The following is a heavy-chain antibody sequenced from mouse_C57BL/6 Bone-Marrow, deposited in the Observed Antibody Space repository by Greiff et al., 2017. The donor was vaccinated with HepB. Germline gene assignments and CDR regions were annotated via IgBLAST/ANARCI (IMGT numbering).Heavy chain of an antibody. CDR2: IYPGDGDT. CDR3: ASYYPAGFAY. D-gene: IGHD2-10*01. V-gene: IGHV1-82*01. J-gene: IGHJ3*01. CDR1: GYAFSSSW. Sequence: VQLQQSGPELVKPGASVKISCKASGYAFSSSWMNWVKQRPGKGLEWIGRIYPGDGDTNYNGKFKGKATLTADKSSSTAYMQLSSLTSEDSAVYFCASYYPAGFAYWGQGTLVTVSA.